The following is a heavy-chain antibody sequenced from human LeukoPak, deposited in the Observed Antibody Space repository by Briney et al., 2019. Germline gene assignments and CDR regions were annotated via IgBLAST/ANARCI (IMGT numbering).Heavy chain of an antibody. J-gene: IGHJ1*01. CDR1: GFTFDDYA. V-gene: IGHV3-9*01. CDR3: AKDYVSSGWYGYFQH. Sequence: PGGSLRLSCAASGFTFDDYAMHWVRQAPGKGLEWVSGISWNSGSIGYADSVKGRFTISRDNAKNSLYLQMNSLRAEDTALYYCAKDYVSSGWYGYFQHWGQGTLVTVSS. CDR2: ISWNSGSI. D-gene: IGHD6-19*01.